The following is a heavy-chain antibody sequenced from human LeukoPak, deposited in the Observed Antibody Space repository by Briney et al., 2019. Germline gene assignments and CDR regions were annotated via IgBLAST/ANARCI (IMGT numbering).Heavy chain of an antibody. CDR1: GGSISSGDYY. D-gene: IGHD5-12*01. CDR2: IYYSGST. J-gene: IGHJ6*02. Sequence: SETLSLTCTVSGGSISSGDYYWSWIRQPPGKGLEWIGYIYYSGSTYYNPSLKSRVTISVDTSKNQFSLKLSSVTAADAAVYYCARGGYYYYYGMDVWGQGTTVTVSS. CDR3: ARGGYYYYYGMDV. V-gene: IGHV4-30-4*01.